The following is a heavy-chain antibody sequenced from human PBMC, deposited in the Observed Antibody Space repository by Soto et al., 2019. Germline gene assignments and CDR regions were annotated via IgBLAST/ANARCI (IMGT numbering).Heavy chain of an antibody. V-gene: IGHV3-30*18. CDR1: GFTFSSYG. CDR3: AKADSGYAEGGMDV. J-gene: IGHJ6*02. CDR2: ISYDGSNK. Sequence: QVQLVESGGGVVQPGRSLRLSCAASGFTFSSYGMHWVRQAPGKGLEWVAVISYDGSNKYYADSVKGRFTISRDNSKNTPYLQMNSLTAEDLAGYYCAKADSGYAEGGMDVWGQGTTVTVSS. D-gene: IGHD5-12*01.